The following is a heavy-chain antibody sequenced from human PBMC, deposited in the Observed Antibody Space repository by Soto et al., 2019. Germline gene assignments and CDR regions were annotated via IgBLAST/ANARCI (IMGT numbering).Heavy chain of an antibody. Sequence: QITLKESGPTLVRPAQTLTLTCDFSGFSLSTYDMGVAWIRQPPGKALEWLALIYWDDDKRYSPSLKDRLAISKDTSSNQVVLTITNMDPGDTATYFCAHAGDYDLLTLDHWGPGTLVTVSS. J-gene: IGHJ4*02. D-gene: IGHD4-17*01. CDR1: GFSLSTYDMG. CDR3: AHAGDYDLLTLDH. V-gene: IGHV2-5*02. CDR2: IYWDDDK.